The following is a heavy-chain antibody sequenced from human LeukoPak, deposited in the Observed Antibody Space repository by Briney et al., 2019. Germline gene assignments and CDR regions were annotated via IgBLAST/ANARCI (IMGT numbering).Heavy chain of an antibody. CDR3: ARGHLGYYYGSGSYYKVPVY. D-gene: IGHD3-10*01. CDR1: GYTFSSKY. Sequence: ASVKVSCKAFGYTFSSKYMHWVRQAPGQRPEWMGVISPSGGSTTYAQKFRGRLTLTRDMSTSTDYLELSSLRSDDTAVYYCARGHLGYYYGSGSYYKVPVYWGQGTLVTVSS. J-gene: IGHJ4*02. CDR2: ISPSGGST. V-gene: IGHV1-46*01.